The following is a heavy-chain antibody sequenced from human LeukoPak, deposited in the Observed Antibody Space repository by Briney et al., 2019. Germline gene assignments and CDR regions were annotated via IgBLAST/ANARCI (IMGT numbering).Heavy chain of an antibody. V-gene: IGHV4-34*01. D-gene: IGHD3-10*01. CDR2: INHSGST. CDR1: GGSFSGYY. CDR3: ARGLDYYGSGTPLDY. J-gene: IGHJ4*02. Sequence: PSETLSLTCAVYGGSFSGYYWSWIRQPPGKGLEWIGEINHSGSTNYNPSLKSRATISVDTSKNQFPLKLSSVTAADTAVYYCARGLDYYGSGTPLDYWGQGTLVTVSS.